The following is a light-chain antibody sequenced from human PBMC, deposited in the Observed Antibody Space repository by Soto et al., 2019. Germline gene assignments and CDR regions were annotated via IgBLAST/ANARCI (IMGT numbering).Light chain of an antibody. Sequence: EIVLTQFPGTLSLSPGERATVSCRASQSVNTNNLAWYRQKPGQAPRLLIYGASSRAPGMPDRFSGSGSGTDFALTISRLEPEDFAVDYCQYYGSAPLTIGGGTKVEIK. J-gene: IGKJ4*01. CDR2: GAS. CDR1: QSVNTNN. V-gene: IGKV3-20*01. CDR3: QYYGSAPLT.